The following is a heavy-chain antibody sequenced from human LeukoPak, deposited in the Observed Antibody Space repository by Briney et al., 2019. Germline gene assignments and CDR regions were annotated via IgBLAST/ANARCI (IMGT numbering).Heavy chain of an antibody. V-gene: IGHV3-9*01. CDR2: ISWNSGSI. CDR1: GFTFDDYA. CDR3: AKGVGQIDY. J-gene: IGHJ4*02. Sequence: QTGGSLRLSCAASGFTFDDYAMHWVRQAPGKGLEWVSGISWNSGSIGYADSVKGRFTISRDNAKNHLYLQMNSLRAEDTALYYCAKGVGQIDYWGQGALVTVSS.